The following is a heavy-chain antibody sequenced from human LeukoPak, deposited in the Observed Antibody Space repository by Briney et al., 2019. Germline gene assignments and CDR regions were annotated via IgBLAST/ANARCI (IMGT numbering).Heavy chain of an antibody. CDR1: GVSSSSSY. CDR2: IFYTGDS. CDR3: ARGTCSNSGCRPYFDY. D-gene: IGHD2/OR15-2a*01. Sequence: SETLSLTCTVSGVSSSSSYWSWIRQPPGKGLEWIGYIFYTGDSNHNPSFKSRVTISADTSKSQFSLNLSSVTAADTAVYYCARGTCSNSGCRPYFDYWGQGTQVTVSS. J-gene: IGHJ4*02. V-gene: IGHV4-59*01.